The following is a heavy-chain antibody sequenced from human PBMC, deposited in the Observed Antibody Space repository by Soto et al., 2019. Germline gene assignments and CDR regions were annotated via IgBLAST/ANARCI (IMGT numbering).Heavy chain of an antibody. Sequence: QVQLVESGGGVVQPGRSLRLSCAAAGFTFSRYGMHWVRQAPGKGLEWVAFIWYDGSKKYYADSVKGRFTISRDNSKYTLYRQMSSLRAEDTAVYFWARADFWSGYYILTYFDYWGQGNLVTVSS. CDR2: IWYDGSKK. CDR1: GFTFSRYG. V-gene: IGHV3-33*01. CDR3: ARADFWSGYYILTYFDY. D-gene: IGHD3-3*01. J-gene: IGHJ4*02.